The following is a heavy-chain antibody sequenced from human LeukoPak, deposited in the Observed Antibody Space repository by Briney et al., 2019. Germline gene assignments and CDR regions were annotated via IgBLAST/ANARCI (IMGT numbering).Heavy chain of an antibody. CDR3: ARDNGEVVAAYGMDV. J-gene: IGHJ6*02. V-gene: IGHV3-66*01. CDR2: IYSGGST. CDR1: GFTVSSNY. D-gene: IGHD2-15*01. Sequence: PGGSLRLSCAASGFTVSSNYMSWVRQAPGKGLEWVSVIYSGGSTYYADSVKGRFTISRDNSKNALYLQMNSLRAEDTAVYYCARDNGEVVAAYGMDVWGQGTTVTVSS.